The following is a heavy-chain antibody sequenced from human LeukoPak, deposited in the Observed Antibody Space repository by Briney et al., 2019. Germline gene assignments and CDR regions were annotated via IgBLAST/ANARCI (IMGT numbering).Heavy chain of an antibody. V-gene: IGHV3-23*01. D-gene: IGHD2-21*01. CDR3: AKVYRVVVMEDAFDI. J-gene: IGHJ3*02. CDR1: GFTFSSYA. Sequence: GGSLRLSCAASGFTFSSYAMSWVRQAPGKGLEWVSAISGSGGSTYYAESVKGRFTISRDNSKNTLYLQMNSLRAEDTAVYYCAKVYRVVVMEDAFDIWGQGTMVTVSS. CDR2: ISGSGGST.